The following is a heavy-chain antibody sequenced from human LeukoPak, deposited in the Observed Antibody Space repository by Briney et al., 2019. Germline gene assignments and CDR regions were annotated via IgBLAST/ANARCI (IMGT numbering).Heavy chain of an antibody. CDR2: ISSSSSTI. D-gene: IGHD6-6*01. CDR1: GFTFSSYS. CDR3: ARDLPVIKSSSSFDY. J-gene: IGHJ4*02. V-gene: IGHV3-48*01. Sequence: PGGSLRLSCAASGFTFSSYSMNWVRQAPGKGLEWVSYISSSSSTIYYADSVKGRFTISRDNAKNSLYLQMNSLRAEDTAVYYCARDLPVIKSSSSFDYWGQGTLVTVSS.